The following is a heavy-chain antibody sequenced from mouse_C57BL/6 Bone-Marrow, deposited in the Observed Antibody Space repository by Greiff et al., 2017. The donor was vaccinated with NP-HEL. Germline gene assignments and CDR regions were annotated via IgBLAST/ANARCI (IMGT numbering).Heavy chain of an antibody. J-gene: IGHJ2*01. CDR2: IDPSDSYT. CDR3: ALYYVNYEDY. Sequence: QVQLQQPGAELVKPGASVKLSCKASGYTFTSYWMQWVKQRPGQGLEWIGEIDPSDSYTNYNQKFKGKATLTVDTSSSTAYMQLSSLTSEDSAVYYCALYYVNYEDYWGQGTTLTVSS. V-gene: IGHV1-50*01. D-gene: IGHD2-1*01. CDR1: GYTFTSYW.